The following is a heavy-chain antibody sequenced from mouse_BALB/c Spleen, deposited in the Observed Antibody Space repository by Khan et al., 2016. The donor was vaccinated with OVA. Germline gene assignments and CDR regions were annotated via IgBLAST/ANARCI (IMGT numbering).Heavy chain of an antibody. J-gene: IGHJ2*01. V-gene: IGHV5-17*02. CDR3: ARGNWAY. CDR1: GFTFSSFG. Sequence: DVKMVESGGGLVQPGGSRKLSCAASGFTFSSFGMHWVRQAPEKGLEWVAYINRGSSTIYYADPVKGQFTISRDNPKNTLFRQMTSLRSEDTAMYYCARGNWAYWGQGTTLTVSS. CDR2: INRGSSTI. D-gene: IGHD4-1*01.